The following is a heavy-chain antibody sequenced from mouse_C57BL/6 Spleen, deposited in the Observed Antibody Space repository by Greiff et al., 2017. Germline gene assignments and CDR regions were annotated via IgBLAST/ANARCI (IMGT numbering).Heavy chain of an antibody. CDR2: ISSGSSTI. CDR3: ARLTGAGARDC. D-gene: IGHD4-1*01. CDR1: GFTFSDYG. J-gene: IGHJ2*01. V-gene: IGHV5-17*01. Sequence: EVKLMESGGGLVKPGGSLKLSCAASGFTFSDYGMHWVRQAPEKGLEWVAYISSGSSTIYYADTVKGRFTISRDNAKNTLFLQMTSLRSEDTAMYYCARLTGAGARDCWGQGTTLTVSS.